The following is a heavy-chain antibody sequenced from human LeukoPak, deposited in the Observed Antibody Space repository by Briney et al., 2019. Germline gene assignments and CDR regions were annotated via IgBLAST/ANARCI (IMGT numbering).Heavy chain of an antibody. D-gene: IGHD3-3*01. CDR1: GYSISSGYY. V-gene: IGHV4-38-2*01. CDR2: IYDSGST. J-gene: IGHJ6*03. Sequence: SETLSLNCAVSGYSISSGYYWGWFRRPPGKGLEWIGSIYDSGSTYYNPSLKSRVTISVDTSKNQFSLKLSSVTAADTAVYYCARVSTTYYDFWRGYYPFYYYYYIDVWAKGTTVTVSS. CDR3: ARVSTTYYDFWRGYYPFYYYYYIDV.